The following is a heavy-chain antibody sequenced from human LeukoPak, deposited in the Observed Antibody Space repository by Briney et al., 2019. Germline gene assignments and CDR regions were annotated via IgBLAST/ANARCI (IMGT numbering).Heavy chain of an antibody. Sequence: SETLSLTCTVSGGSISSSSYYWGWIRQPPGKGLEWIGSIYYSGSTYYNPSLKSRVTISVDTSKDQFSLKLSSVTAADTAVYYCARAYDSSGYYYPYYYYYYMDVWGKGTTVTVSS. D-gene: IGHD3-22*01. CDR1: GGSISSSSYY. J-gene: IGHJ6*03. V-gene: IGHV4-39*07. CDR2: IYYSGST. CDR3: ARAYDSSGYYYPYYYYYYMDV.